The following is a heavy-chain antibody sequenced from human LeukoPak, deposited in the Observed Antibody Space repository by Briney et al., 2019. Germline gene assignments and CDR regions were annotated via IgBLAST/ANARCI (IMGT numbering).Heavy chain of an antibody. V-gene: IGHV4-61*01. CDR3: ARESETTLGGYYYGMDV. Sequence: PSETLSLTCTVSGGSVSSGSYYWSWIRQPPGKGLEWIGYIYYSGSTNYNPSLKSRVTISVDTSKNQFSLRLSSVTAADTAVYYCARESETTLGGYYYGMDVWGQGTTVTVSS. D-gene: IGHD3-16*01. CDR1: GGSVSSGSYY. CDR2: IYYSGST. J-gene: IGHJ6*02.